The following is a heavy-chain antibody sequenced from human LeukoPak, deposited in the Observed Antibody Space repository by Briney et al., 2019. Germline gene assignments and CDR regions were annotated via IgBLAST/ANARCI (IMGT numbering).Heavy chain of an antibody. V-gene: IGHV3-23*01. CDR2: ISGSGGST. Sequence: PGGSLRLSCVASGFTFSSYAMSWVRQAPGKGLEWVSAISGSGGSTYYADSVRGRFTISRDNSKNTLYLQMNSLRAEDTAVYYCAKDAVPYDSSGYYRYWGQGTLVTVSS. CDR3: AKDAVPYDSSGYYRY. D-gene: IGHD3-22*01. CDR1: GFTFSSYA. J-gene: IGHJ4*02.